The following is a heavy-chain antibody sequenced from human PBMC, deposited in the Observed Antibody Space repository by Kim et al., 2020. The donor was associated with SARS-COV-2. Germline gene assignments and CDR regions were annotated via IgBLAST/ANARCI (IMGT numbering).Heavy chain of an antibody. CDR3: ARQGGNGGAIVVVPAAIKVGYYYGMDV. Sequence: GESLKISCKGSGYSFTSYWIGWVRQMPGKGLEWMGIIYPGDSDTRYSPSFQGQVTISADKSISTAYLQWSSLKASDTAMYYCARQGGNGGAIVVVPAAIKVGYYYGMDVWGQGTTVTVSS. CDR2: IYPGDSDT. J-gene: IGHJ6*02. D-gene: IGHD2-2*02. V-gene: IGHV5-51*01. CDR1: GYSFTSYW.